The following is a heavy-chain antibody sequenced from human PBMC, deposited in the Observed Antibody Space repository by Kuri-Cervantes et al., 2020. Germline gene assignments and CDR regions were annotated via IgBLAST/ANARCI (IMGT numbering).Heavy chain of an antibody. CDR1: GDSISRYY. V-gene: IGHV4-59*01. D-gene: IGHD1-26*01. CDR3: ALGATSYYYMDV. J-gene: IGHJ6*03. CDR2: IYYSGSI. Sequence: GSLRLSCSVSGDSISRYYWSWIRQPPGKGLEWIGCIYYSGSINYNPSLKSRVTISIDTSKNQFSLKLTSVTAADTAVYYCALGATSYYYMDVWGKGTTVTVSS.